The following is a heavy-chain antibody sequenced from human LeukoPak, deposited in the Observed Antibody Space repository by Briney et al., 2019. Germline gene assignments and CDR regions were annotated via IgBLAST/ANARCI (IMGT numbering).Heavy chain of an antibody. CDR2: ISYDGSNK. CDR1: GXTFSSYA. J-gene: IGHJ6*02. Sequence: GGSLRLSCAASGXTFSSYAVHWVRQAPGKGQEWVAVISYDGSNKYYADSVKGRFTISRDNSKNTLYLQMNSLRAEDTAVYYCARYDARYGMDVWGQGITVTVSS. D-gene: IGHD1-1*01. CDR3: ARYDARYGMDV. V-gene: IGHV3-30-3*01.